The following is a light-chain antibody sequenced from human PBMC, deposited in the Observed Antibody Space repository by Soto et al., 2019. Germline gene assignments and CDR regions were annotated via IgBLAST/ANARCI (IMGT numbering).Light chain of an antibody. CDR1: NSNIGRNY. Sequence: QSVLTQPPSASGTPGQRVTISCSGSNSNIGRNYVYWFQQLPGTAPRLLIYTNNKRPSGVPDRFSGSKSGTSGSLAISGLRSEDEADYYCAAWDDSLNGVVFGGRTKVTVL. V-gene: IGLV1-47*01. CDR3: AAWDDSLNGVV. CDR2: TNN. J-gene: IGLJ3*02.